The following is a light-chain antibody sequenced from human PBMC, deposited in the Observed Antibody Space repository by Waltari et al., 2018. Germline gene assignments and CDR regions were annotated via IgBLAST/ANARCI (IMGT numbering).Light chain of an antibody. Sequence: DIQMTQSPSSLSASVGDRVTITCRTSQSISSYLNWYQQKPGKAPKLLIYAASSLQSGVPSRFSGSGSATDFTLTISSLQPEDSATYYCQQSYSTFFTFGPGTKVNIK. CDR2: AAS. J-gene: IGKJ3*01. CDR3: QQSYSTFFT. V-gene: IGKV1-39*01. CDR1: QSISSY.